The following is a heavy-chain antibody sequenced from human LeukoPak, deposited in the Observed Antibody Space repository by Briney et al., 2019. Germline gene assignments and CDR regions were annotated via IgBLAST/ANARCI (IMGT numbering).Heavy chain of an antibody. D-gene: IGHD3-22*01. V-gene: IGHV3-23*01. CDR1: GFTFSSYA. CDR2: ISGSGAGT. CDR3: AKQCGPYYDSSAYYSDS. J-gene: IGHJ4*02. Sequence: QPGGSLRLSCAASGFTFSSYAMSWVRQAPGKGLEWVSAISGSGAGTYYADSVKGRFTISRDNSKNTLYLQMNSLRAEDTAVYYCAKQCGPYYDSSAYYSDSWGQGTLVTVSS.